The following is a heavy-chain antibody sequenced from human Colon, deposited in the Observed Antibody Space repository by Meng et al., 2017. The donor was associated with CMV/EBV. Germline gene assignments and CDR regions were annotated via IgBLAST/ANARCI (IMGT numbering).Heavy chain of an antibody. D-gene: IGHD3-3*01. CDR1: GFTFNTYE. CDR2: ISSSGSTI. Sequence: GESLKISCAASGFTFNTYEMNWVRQAPGKGLEWVSYISSSGSTIFYADSVKGRFTISRDNAKNSLYLQMNSLRAEDTAVYYCARMRVVEFGYWGQGTLVTVSS. CDR3: ARMRVVEFGY. V-gene: IGHV3-48*03. J-gene: IGHJ4*02.